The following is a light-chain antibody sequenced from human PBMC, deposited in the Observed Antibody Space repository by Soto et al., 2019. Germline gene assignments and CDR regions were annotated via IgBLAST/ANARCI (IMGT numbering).Light chain of an antibody. CDR1: QSVSSSY. Sequence: EIVLTQSPGTLSLSPGERATLSCRASQSVSSSYLVWHQQKPGQAPRLLIYAASTRATGIPARFRGSGSGTEFTLTIHSLQSEDFAVYYCQQYNDWPLMFGQGTKVDIK. CDR3: QQYNDWPLM. V-gene: IGKV3-15*01. J-gene: IGKJ1*01. CDR2: AAS.